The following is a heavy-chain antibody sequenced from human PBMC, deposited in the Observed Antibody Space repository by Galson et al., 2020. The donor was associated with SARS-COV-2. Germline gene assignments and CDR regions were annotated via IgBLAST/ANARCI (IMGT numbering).Heavy chain of an antibody. Sequence: SETMSLTCAVSGGSFSGYYWSWIRQYQGKGLEWIGETNHSGSTNYHPSLKRRVSVPVDTSNNQFSLNLSSVTAADSAVYYCARMKYITTFYYYVGMLVWCQGTTVTASS. CDR3: ARMKYITTFYYYVGMLV. CDR2: TNHSGST. CDR1: GGSFSGYY. J-gene: IGHJ6*02. D-gene: IGHD3-22*01. V-gene: IGHV4-34*01.